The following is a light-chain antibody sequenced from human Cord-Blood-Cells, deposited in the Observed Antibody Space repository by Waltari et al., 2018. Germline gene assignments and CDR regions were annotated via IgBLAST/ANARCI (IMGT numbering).Light chain of an antibody. CDR3: QQRSNWPWT. Sequence: EIVLTQSPATLSFSPGERAPLSCRARQSVSSYLAWYQQKPGQAPRLLIYDASHRATGIPARFSGSGSGTDFTLTISSLEPEDFAVYYCQQRSNWPWTFGQGTKVEIK. CDR2: DAS. J-gene: IGKJ1*01. V-gene: IGKV3-11*01. CDR1: QSVSSY.